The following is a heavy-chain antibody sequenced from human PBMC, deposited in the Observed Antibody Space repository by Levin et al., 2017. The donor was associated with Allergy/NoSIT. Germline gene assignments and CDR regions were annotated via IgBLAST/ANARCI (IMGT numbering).Heavy chain of an antibody. Sequence: ASVKVSCKASGYTFTGDYMHWVRQAPGQGLEWMRRINPNSGGTNYAQKFQGRVTMTRDTSISTAYMELSRLRSDDTAVYYCARDLRAVTYVNPYWGQGTLVTVSS. V-gene: IGHV1-2*06. CDR2: INPNSGGT. D-gene: IGHD3-10*01. CDR3: ARDLRAVTYVNPY. J-gene: IGHJ4*02. CDR1: GYTFTGDY.